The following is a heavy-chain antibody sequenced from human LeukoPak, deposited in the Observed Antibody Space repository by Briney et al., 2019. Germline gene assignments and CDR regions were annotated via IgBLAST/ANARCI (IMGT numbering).Heavy chain of an antibody. D-gene: IGHD3-22*01. J-gene: IGHJ4*02. CDR3: ARGMSATSGYLELEN. CDR2: ISGSGGNT. V-gene: IGHV3-23*01. CDR1: GFTFSSYA. Sequence: PGGSLRLSCAASGFTFSSYAMSWVRQSPGKGLEWVSAISGSGGNTYSADSVKGRCTISRDNSLQTLFLHMNSLRAEDTAVYYCARGMSATSGYLELENWGLGALVTVST.